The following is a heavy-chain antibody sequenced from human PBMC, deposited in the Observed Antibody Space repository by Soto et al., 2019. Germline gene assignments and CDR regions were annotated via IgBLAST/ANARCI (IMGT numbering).Heavy chain of an antibody. CDR1: GYTFTSYG. D-gene: IGHD6-13*01. Sequence: ASVKVSCKASGYTFTSYGISWVRQAPGQGLEWMGWISAYNGNTNYAQKLQGRVTMTTDTSTSTAYMELRSLRSDDTAVYYCARDSEYKYRSRWAHFDYWGQGTLVTVSS. CDR3: ARDSEYKYRSRWAHFDY. V-gene: IGHV1-18*04. J-gene: IGHJ4*02. CDR2: ISAYNGNT.